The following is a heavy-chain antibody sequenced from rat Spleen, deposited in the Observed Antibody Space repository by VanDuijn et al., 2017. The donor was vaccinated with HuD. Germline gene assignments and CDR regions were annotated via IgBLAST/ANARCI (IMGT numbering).Heavy chain of an antibody. CDR2: ISYDGGST. D-gene: IGHD4-6*01. CDR3: ARHWGY. Sequence: EVQLVESGGGLVQPGRSMKLSCAASGFTFSNYGMAWVRQAPKKGLEWVAYISYDGGSTYYRDPVKGRFTVSRDNAKSTLYLQMDSLRSEDTATYYCARHWGYWGQGVMVTVSS. J-gene: IGHJ2*01. CDR1: GFTFSNYG. V-gene: IGHV5-25*01.